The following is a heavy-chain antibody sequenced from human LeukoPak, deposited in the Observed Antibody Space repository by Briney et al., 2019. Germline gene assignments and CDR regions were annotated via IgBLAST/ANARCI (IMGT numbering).Heavy chain of an antibody. CDR1: GYTFTSYY. J-gene: IGHJ3*02. V-gene: IGHV1-46*01. D-gene: IGHD2-2*01. Sequence: ASVKVSCKASGYTFTSYYMHWVRQAPGQGLEWMRIINPSGGSTSYAQKFQGRVTMTRDTSTSTVYMELSSLRSEDTAVYYCAREGDIVVVPAVDAFDIWGQGTMVTVSS. CDR2: INPSGGST. CDR3: AREGDIVVVPAVDAFDI.